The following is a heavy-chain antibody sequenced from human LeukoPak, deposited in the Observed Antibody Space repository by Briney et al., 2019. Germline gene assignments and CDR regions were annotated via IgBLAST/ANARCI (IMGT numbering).Heavy chain of an antibody. CDR2: TFYSGIT. CDR1: GGSISSSSYH. V-gene: IGHV4-39*07. J-gene: IGHJ4*02. D-gene: IGHD2-15*01. CDR3: ARYCVGGSCYSGPDY. Sequence: SETLSLTCTASGGSISSSSYHWGWIRQPPGKGLEWIGSTFYSGITYYNPSLQSRVTISVDTSKNQFSLNLNSVTAADTAVYYCARYCVGGSCYSGPDYWGQGSLVTVSS.